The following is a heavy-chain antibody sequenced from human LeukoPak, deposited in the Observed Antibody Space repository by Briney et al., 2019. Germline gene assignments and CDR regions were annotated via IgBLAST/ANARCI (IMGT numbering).Heavy chain of an antibody. CDR1: VYTFTGYY. V-gene: IGHV1-2*02. Sequence: ASVKVSCKASVYTFTGYYMHWVRQAPGQRRVWVVWINSNSGGTNYAQKFQGRVTMTRDTSISTAYMELSRLRSDDPAVDYCARDSLVVVAAKSRPLLNLDYWGQGTLVTVSS. D-gene: IGHD2-15*01. CDR3: ARDSLVVVAAKSRPLLNLDY. J-gene: IGHJ4*02. CDR2: INSNSGGT.